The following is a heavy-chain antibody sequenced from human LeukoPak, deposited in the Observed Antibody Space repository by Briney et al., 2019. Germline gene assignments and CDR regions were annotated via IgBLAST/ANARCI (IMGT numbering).Heavy chain of an antibody. CDR3: AIQYGSGHFTYYFDY. V-gene: IGHV1-18*01. Sequence: ASVKVSCKASGYTFTSYGISGVRQAPGQGREWMGWISAYNGNTNYAQRLRGRVTITTDTSTSTAYMELRSLRSDDRAVYYCAIQYGSGHFTYYFDYWGQGTLVTVSS. CDR1: GYTFTSYG. CDR2: ISAYNGNT. D-gene: IGHD6-19*01. J-gene: IGHJ4*02.